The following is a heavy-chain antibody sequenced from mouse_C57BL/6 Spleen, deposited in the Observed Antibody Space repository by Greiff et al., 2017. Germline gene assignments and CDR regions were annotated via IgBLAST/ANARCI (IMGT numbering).Heavy chain of an antibody. V-gene: IGHV3-6*01. D-gene: IGHD1-2*01. CDR3: ARDLGDDERVHYAY. CDR2: ISYDGSN. J-gene: IGHJ3*01. Sequence: EVKLMESGPGLVKPSQSLSLTCSVTGYSITSGYYWNWIRQFPGNKLEWMGYISYDGSNNYNPSLKNRISITRDTSKNQFFLKLNSLTTEDTATYYCARDLGDDERVHYAYWGQGTLVTVSA. CDR1: GYSITSGYY.